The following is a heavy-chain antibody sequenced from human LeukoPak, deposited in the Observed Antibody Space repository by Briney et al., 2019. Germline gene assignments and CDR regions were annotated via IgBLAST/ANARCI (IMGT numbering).Heavy chain of an antibody. J-gene: IGHJ5*02. D-gene: IGHD6-13*01. CDR1: GFTFSSYS. CDR2: ISSSSSYI. CDR3: ARGKAAAGNWFDP. V-gene: IGHV3-21*01. Sequence: PGGSLRLSCAASGFTFSSYSMNWVRQAPGKELEWVSSISSSSSYIYYADSVKGRFTISRDNAKNSLYLQMNSLRAEDTAVYYCARGKAAAGNWFDPWGQGTLVTVSS.